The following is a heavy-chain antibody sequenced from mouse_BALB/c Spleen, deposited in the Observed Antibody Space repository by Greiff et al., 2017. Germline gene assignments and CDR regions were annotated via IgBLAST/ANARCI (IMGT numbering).Heavy chain of an antibody. J-gene: IGHJ4*01. CDR1: GFTFNTYA. CDR2: IRSKSNNYAT. CDR3: VRHPYYGNLGYAMDY. Sequence: EVKLLESGGGLVQPKGSLKLSCAASGFTFNTYAMNWVRQAPGKGLEWVARIRSKSNNYATYYADSVKDRFTISRDDSQSMLYLQMNNLKTEDTAMYYCVRHPYYGNLGYAMDYWGQGTSVTVSS. D-gene: IGHD2-10*01. V-gene: IGHV10-1*02.